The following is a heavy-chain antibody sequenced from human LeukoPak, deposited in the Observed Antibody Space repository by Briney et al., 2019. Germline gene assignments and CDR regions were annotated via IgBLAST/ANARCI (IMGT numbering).Heavy chain of an antibody. D-gene: IGHD3-10*01. Sequence: SETLSLTCTVSGGSISSSSYYWGWIRQPPGKGLEWIGSIYYSGSTYYNPSLKSRVTISVDTSKNQFSLKLSSVTAADTAVYYCATSQYYYGSGSSDHWGQGTLVTVSS. J-gene: IGHJ5*02. V-gene: IGHV4-39*01. CDR1: GGSISSSSYY. CDR2: IYYSGST. CDR3: ATSQYYYGSGSSDH.